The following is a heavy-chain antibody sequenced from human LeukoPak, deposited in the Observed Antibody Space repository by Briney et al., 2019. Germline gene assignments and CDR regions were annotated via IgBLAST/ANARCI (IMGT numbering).Heavy chain of an antibody. V-gene: IGHV3-7*01. J-gene: IGHJ3*01. CDR3: VETGGGF. CDR1: GLTYSNYW. CDR2: IWPDGSDK. D-gene: IGHD1-1*01. Sequence: GSLRLSCAASGLTYSNYWMSWVRQAPGKGLEWVATIWPDGSDKHYVDSVKGRFTISRDNAKNSLLLQMNNLRADDTALYYCVETGGGFWGRGTMVIVSS.